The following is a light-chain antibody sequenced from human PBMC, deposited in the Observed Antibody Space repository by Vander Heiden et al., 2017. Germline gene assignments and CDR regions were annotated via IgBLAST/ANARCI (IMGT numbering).Light chain of an antibody. V-gene: IGLV2-14*01. CDR2: EVS. CDR3: SSYTSSSTLYV. Sequence: QSALTQPASVSGSPGQSITLSCTGTSSDVGGYNYVSWYQQHPGKAPKLMIYEVSNRPSGVSKRFSGSKSGNTASLTISGLQAEDEADYYCSSYTSSSTLYVFGTGTKVTVL. J-gene: IGLJ1*01. CDR1: SSDVGGYNY.